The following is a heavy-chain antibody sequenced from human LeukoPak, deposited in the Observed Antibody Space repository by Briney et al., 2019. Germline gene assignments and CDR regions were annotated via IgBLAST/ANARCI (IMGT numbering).Heavy chain of an antibody. D-gene: IGHD5-18*01. V-gene: IGHV3-30*02. Sequence: GGSLRLSCAASGFTFSSYGMHWVRQAPGKGLEWVAFIRYDGSNKYYADSVKGRFTISRDNSKNTLYLQMNSLRAEDTAVYYCAKDGNVDTAMVQNYYYGMDVWGQGTTVTVSS. CDR1: GFTFSSYG. J-gene: IGHJ6*02. CDR3: AKDGNVDTAMVQNYYYGMDV. CDR2: IRYDGSNK.